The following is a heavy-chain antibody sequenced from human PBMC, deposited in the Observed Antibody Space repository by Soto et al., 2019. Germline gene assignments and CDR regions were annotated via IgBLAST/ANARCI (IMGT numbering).Heavy chain of an antibody. CDR2: IYHSGST. J-gene: IGHJ4*02. CDR1: GGSISSGGYS. CDR3: ARSYYYDSSGYYFDY. Sequence: ALETLSLTCAVSGGSISSGGYSWSWIRQPPGKGLEWIGYIYHSGSTYYNPSLKSRVTISVDRSKNQFSLKLSSVTAADTAVYYCARSYYYDSSGYYFDYWGQGTLVTVS. D-gene: IGHD3-22*01. V-gene: IGHV4-30-2*01.